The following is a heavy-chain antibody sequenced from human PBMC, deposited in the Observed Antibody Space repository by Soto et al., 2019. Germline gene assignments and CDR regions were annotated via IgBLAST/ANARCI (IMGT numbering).Heavy chain of an antibody. J-gene: IGHJ4*02. CDR2: ILPGDSYT. Sequence: GESLKISCKGSGYNFASRWIGWVRQMPGKGLEWMGIILPGDSYTTYSPSFQGQVTVSADQSISTVYLQWSSLKASDTAMYYCATLAGTGSYRDLYFDNWGQGTPVTVSS. CDR1: GYNFASRW. CDR3: ATLAGTGSYRDLYFDN. D-gene: IGHD1-26*01. V-gene: IGHV5-51*01.